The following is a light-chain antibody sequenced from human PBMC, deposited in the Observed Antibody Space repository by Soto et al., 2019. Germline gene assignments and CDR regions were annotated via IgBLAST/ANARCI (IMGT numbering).Light chain of an antibody. J-gene: IGKJ1*01. V-gene: IGKV1-39*01. Sequence: DIQMTQSPSTLSASVGDSVTITCRASQTIIGYLNWYQQKPGKAPRLLINAASNLQSGVPSRFRGSGSETDFTLTITSLQPEDFATYYCQQSYTTPRTFGLGTKVDIK. CDR2: AAS. CDR1: QTIIGY. CDR3: QQSYTTPRT.